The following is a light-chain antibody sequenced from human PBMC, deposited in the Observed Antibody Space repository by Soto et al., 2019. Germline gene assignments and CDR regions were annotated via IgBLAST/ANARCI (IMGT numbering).Light chain of an antibody. V-gene: IGKV1-5*01. CDR2: DAS. Sequence: DIQITQSPSTLSASVGDRVTTTWGASQSISSWLAWYQQRPGKAPKLLIYDASSLESGVPSRFSGSGSGTEFTLTISSLQPDDFATYYCQQYNTYPWTFGQGTKV. J-gene: IGKJ1*01. CDR1: QSISSW. CDR3: QQYNTYPWT.